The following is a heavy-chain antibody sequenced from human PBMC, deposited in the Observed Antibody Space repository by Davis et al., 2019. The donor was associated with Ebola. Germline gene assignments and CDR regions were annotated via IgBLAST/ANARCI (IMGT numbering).Heavy chain of an antibody. V-gene: IGHV3-30*03. CDR1: GFTFNEHG. D-gene: IGHD3-10*01. CDR2: ISYDGTYK. CDR3: ASDRGYSSGSGTYPVF. Sequence: GGSLRLSCAASGFTFNEHGMHWVRQAPGKGLEWVAVISYDGTYKFYADFVRGRFSISRDNSKNTLYLQINSLGSKDTAVYYCASDRGYSSGSGTYPVFWGQGTLVTVSS. J-gene: IGHJ4*02.